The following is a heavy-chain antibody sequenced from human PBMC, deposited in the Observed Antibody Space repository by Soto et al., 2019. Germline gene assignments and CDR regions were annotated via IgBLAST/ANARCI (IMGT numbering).Heavy chain of an antibody. Sequence: GESLKISCKGSGYSFTSYWISWVRQMPGKGLEWMGRIDPSDSYTNYSPSFQGHVTISADKSISTAYLQWSSLKASDTAMYYCARLASDYDPYYYYGMDVWGQGTTVTVSS. CDR2: IDPSDSYT. V-gene: IGHV5-10-1*01. J-gene: IGHJ6*02. CDR1: GYSFTSYW. D-gene: IGHD5-12*01. CDR3: ARLASDYDPYYYYGMDV.